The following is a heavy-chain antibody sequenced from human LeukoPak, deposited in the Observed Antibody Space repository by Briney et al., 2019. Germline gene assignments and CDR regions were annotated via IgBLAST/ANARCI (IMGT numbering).Heavy chain of an antibody. Sequence: PSETLSLTCTVSGGSISSGSYYWSWIRQPAGKGLEWIGRIYTSGSTNYNPSLKSRVTMSVDTSKNQFSLKLSSVTAADTAVYYCARDYDFWSGPPTWGQGTLVTVSS. CDR2: IYTSGST. CDR3: ARDYDFWSGPPT. D-gene: IGHD3-3*01. CDR1: GGSISSGSYY. V-gene: IGHV4-61*02. J-gene: IGHJ5*02.